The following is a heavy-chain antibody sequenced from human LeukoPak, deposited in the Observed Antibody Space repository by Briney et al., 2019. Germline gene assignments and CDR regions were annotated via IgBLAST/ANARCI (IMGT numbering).Heavy chain of an antibody. Sequence: PGGSLRLSCAASGFTFSSYSMNWVRQAPGKGLEGVAYISASSNIIYYADSVKGRFTISRDDAKNSLYLQMNSLRAEDTAVYYCARGGVCSGGNCYATLYDLWGQGTLVTVSS. D-gene: IGHD2-15*01. CDR1: GFTFSSYS. V-gene: IGHV3-48*01. CDR3: ARGGVCSGGNCYATLYDL. CDR2: ISASSNII. J-gene: IGHJ5*02.